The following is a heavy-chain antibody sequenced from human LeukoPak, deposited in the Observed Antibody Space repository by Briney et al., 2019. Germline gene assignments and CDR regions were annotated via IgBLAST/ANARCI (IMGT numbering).Heavy chain of an antibody. CDR1: GYTFTSYD. CDR2: MNPNSGNT. J-gene: IGHJ4*02. V-gene: IGHV1-8*03. Sequence: VASVKVSCKASGYTFTSYDINWVRQATGQGLEWMGWMNPNSGNTGYAQKFQGRVTITRNTSISTAYMELSSLRSEDTAVYYCARGRWGGAGKGFYYFDYWGQGTLVTVSS. D-gene: IGHD3-16*01. CDR3: ARGRWGGAGKGFYYFDY.